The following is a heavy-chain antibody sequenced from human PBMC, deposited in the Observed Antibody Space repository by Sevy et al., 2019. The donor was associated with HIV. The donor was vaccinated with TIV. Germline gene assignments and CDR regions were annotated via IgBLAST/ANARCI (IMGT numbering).Heavy chain of an antibody. CDR1: GGSISSYY. CDR2: IYYSGGT. J-gene: IGHJ3*02. D-gene: IGHD3-3*01. V-gene: IGHV4-59*01. CDR3: ARGRDYDVGGGYSPAFDI. Sequence: SETLSLTCTVSGGSISSYYWSWIRQPPGKGLEWIGYIYYSGGTNYNPSLKSRVTISVDTSKNQFSLKLSSVTAADTAVYYCARGRDYDVGGGYSPAFDIWGQGTMVTVSS.